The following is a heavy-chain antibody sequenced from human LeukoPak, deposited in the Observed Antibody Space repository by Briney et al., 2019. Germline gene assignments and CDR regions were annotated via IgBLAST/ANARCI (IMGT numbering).Heavy chain of an antibody. CDR1: GFTFSSYS. CDR2: ISSSSYI. J-gene: IGHJ5*02. CDR3: ARMSSSWYRVNWFDP. Sequence: PGGSLRLSCAASGFTFSSYSMNWVRQAPGKGLEWVSSISSSSYIYYADSVKGRFTISRDNAKNSLYLQMNSLRAEDTAVYYCARMSSSWYRVNWFDPWGQGTLVTVSS. D-gene: IGHD6-13*01. V-gene: IGHV3-21*01.